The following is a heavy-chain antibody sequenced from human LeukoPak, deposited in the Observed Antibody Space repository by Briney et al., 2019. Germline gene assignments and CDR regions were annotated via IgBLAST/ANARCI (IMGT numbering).Heavy chain of an antibody. D-gene: IGHD3-3*01. Sequence: ASVKVSCKASGYTFTSYDINWVRQATGQGLEWMGWMNPNSGNTGYAQKFQGRVTMTRNTSISTAYMELSSLRSEDTAVYYCARGRAPEAGVNFWSGYRFYYYYYGMDVWGQGTTVTVSS. CDR3: ARGRAPEAGVNFWSGYRFYYYYYGMDV. CDR2: MNPNSGNT. V-gene: IGHV1-8*01. CDR1: GYTFTSYD. J-gene: IGHJ6*02.